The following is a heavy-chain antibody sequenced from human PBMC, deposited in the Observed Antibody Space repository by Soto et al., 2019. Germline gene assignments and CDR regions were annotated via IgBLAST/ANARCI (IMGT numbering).Heavy chain of an antibody. V-gene: IGHV3-21*01. J-gene: IGHJ4*02. CDR1: GFTFSSYS. D-gene: IGHD3-9*01. CDR2: ISSSSSYI. CDR3: ARGSLEEYFDWFPGPFDY. Sequence: GGSLRLSCAASGFTFSSYSMNWVRQAPGKGLEWVSSISSSSSYIYYADSVKGRFTISRDNAKNSLYLQMNSLRAEDTAVYYWARGSLEEYFDWFPGPFDYWGRGPLVPVSS.